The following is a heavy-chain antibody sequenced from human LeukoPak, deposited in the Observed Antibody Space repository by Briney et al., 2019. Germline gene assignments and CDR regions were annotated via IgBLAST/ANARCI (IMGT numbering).Heavy chain of an antibody. D-gene: IGHD3-22*01. V-gene: IGHV3-74*01. Sequence: GGSLRLSCAASGFTLSTYWMHWVRQGPGKGLVWVARINSDGSSTSYADSLKGRFTISRDNAKNTLYLQMNSLRAEDTAVYYCARRYNDSSGYKGALDIWGQGTMATVSS. CDR1: GFTLSTYW. J-gene: IGHJ3*02. CDR3: ARRYNDSSGYKGALDI. CDR2: INSDGSST.